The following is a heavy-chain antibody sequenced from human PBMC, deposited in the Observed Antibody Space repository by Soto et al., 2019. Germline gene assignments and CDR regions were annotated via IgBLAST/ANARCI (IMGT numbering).Heavy chain of an antibody. CDR2: IKSKTDGGTT. CDR1: GFTFSNAW. V-gene: IGHV3-15*01. CDR3: TTDTIVVVIADHRDPRPPPEYFQH. Sequence: EVQLVESGGGLVKPGGSLRLSCAASGFTFSNAWMSWVRQAPGKGLEWVGRIKSKTDGGTTDYAAPVKGRFTISRDDSKNTLYLQMNSLKTEDTAVYYCTTDTIVVVIADHRDPRPPPEYFQHWGQGTLVTVSS. J-gene: IGHJ1*01. D-gene: IGHD2-21*01.